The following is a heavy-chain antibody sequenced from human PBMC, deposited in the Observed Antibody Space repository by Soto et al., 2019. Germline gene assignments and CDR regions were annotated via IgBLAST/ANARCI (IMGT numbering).Heavy chain of an antibody. CDR2: IYYSGST. D-gene: IGHD5-12*01. CDR1: GGSISSYY. CDR3: ARHSDSGYDYDFDY. V-gene: IGHV4-59*08. J-gene: IGHJ4*02. Sequence: SETLSLTCTVSGGSISSYYWSWIRQPPGKGLEWIGYIYYSGSTNYNPSLKSRVTISVDTSKNQFSLKLSSVTAADTAVYYCARHSDSGYDYDFDYWGQGTLVTVSS.